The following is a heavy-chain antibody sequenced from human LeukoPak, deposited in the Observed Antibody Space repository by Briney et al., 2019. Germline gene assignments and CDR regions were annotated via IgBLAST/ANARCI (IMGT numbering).Heavy chain of an antibody. V-gene: IGHV3-11*01. J-gene: IGHJ6*02. CDR2: ISSSGSTI. CDR1: GFTFSDYY. Sequence: GGSLRLSCAASGFTFSDYYMSWIRQAPGKGLEWISYISSSGSTIYYADSVKGRFTISRDNAKNSLYLQMNSLRAEDTAVYYCARESGSGGRPYYGMDVWGQGTTVTVSS. CDR3: ARESGSGGRPYYGMDV. D-gene: IGHD2-15*01.